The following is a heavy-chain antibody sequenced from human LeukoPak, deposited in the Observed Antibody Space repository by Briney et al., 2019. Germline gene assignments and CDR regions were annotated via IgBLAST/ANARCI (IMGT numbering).Heavy chain of an antibody. Sequence: ASVKVSCKVSGYTLTELSMHWVRQAPGKGLEWMGGFDPEDGETIYAQKFQGRVTMTEDTSTDTAYMELSSLRSEDTAVYYCARDSQTPFYDILTGPSYYYYGMDVWGQGTTVTVSS. J-gene: IGHJ6*02. CDR2: FDPEDGET. D-gene: IGHD3-9*01. CDR3: ARDSQTPFYDILTGPSYYYYGMDV. CDR1: GYTLTELS. V-gene: IGHV1-24*01.